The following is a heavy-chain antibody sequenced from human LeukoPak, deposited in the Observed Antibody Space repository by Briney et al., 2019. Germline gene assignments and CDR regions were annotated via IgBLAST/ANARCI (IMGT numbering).Heavy chain of an antibody. Sequence: SQTLSLTCAISGDIVSSNSVTWNWIRQSPSRGLEWLGRTYYRSTWYNDYAVSVRGRITVNPDTSKNQFSLHLNSVTPEDTAVYYCARRLTQYDCFDPWGQGMLVTVSS. CDR3: ARRLTQYDCFDP. D-gene: IGHD2-2*01. J-gene: IGHJ5*02. V-gene: IGHV6-1*01. CDR1: GDIVSSNSVT. CDR2: TYYRSTWYN.